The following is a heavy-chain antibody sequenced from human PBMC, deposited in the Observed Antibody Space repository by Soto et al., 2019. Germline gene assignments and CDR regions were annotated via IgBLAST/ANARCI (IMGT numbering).Heavy chain of an antibody. J-gene: IGHJ4*02. CDR2: IYYSGST. V-gene: IGHV4-31*03. D-gene: IGHD3-10*01. CDR1: GGSISSGGYY. CDR3: ARASRYYGSGSYSPPAFDY. Sequence: QVQLQESGPGLVKPSQTLSLTCTVSGGSISSGGYYWSWIRQHPGKGLEWIGYIYYSGSTYYNPSLKSRVTISVDTSKNQFSLKLSSVTAADTAVYYCARASRYYGSGSYSPPAFDYWGQGTLVTVSS.